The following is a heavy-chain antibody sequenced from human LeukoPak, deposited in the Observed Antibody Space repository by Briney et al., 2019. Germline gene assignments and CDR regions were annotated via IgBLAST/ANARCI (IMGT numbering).Heavy chain of an antibody. Sequence: GASVKVSCKASGYTFTGYYMHWVRQAPGQRLEWMGWINPNSGGTNYAQKFQGRVTMTTDTSTSTAYMELRSLRSDDTAVYYCARGNAPTDYWGQGTLVTVSS. CDR1: GYTFTGYY. V-gene: IGHV1-2*02. CDR2: INPNSGGT. J-gene: IGHJ4*02. D-gene: IGHD2-8*01. CDR3: ARGNAPTDY.